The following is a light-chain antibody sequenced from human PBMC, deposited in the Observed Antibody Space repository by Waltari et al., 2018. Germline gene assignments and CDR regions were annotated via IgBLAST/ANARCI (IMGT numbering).Light chain of an antibody. V-gene: IGLV2-11*02. J-gene: IGLJ2*01. Sequence: SALTQPRSVSGSPGQSVTISCTGTSSDVGGYNYVSWYQPHPGKAPKLMIYDVSKRPSGVPDRFSGSKSGNTASLTISGLQAEDEADYYCCSYAGSYGGVFGGGTKLTVL. CDR2: DVS. CDR1: SSDVGGYNY. CDR3: CSYAGSYGGV.